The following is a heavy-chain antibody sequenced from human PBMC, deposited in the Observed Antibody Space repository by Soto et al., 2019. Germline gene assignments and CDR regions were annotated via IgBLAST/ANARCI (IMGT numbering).Heavy chain of an antibody. V-gene: IGHV3-66*01. J-gene: IGHJ4*02. CDR2: IYSGGDT. D-gene: IGHD4-17*01. CDR3: ARNIPVTTVGY. Sequence: EVQLVESGGGLVQPGGSLRLSCAASGFSVSNNYMSWVRQAPGKGLECVSLIYSGGDTYYVDSVKGRFSISRDSSKNTLYLQMNSLRSEDSAVYYCARNIPVTTVGYWGQGTVVTVAS. CDR1: GFSVSNNY.